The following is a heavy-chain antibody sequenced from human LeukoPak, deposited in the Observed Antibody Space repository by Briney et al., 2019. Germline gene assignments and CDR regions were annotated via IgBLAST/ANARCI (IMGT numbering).Heavy chain of an antibody. CDR2: IREDGSVK. CDR3: ARGDFDDLRYGC. Sequence: GGSLRLSCAASGFSFTSYWMSWVRQAPGKGLEWVANIREDGSVKFYVDSVRGRFTISRDNTKNSLYLQMNGLRAEDTAMYYCARGDFDDLRYGCWGQGSLVTVSS. D-gene: IGHD4-17*01. J-gene: IGHJ4*02. CDR1: GFSFTSYW. V-gene: IGHV3-7*03.